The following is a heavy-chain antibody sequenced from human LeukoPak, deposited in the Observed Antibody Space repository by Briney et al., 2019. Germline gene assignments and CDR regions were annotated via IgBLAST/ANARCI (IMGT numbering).Heavy chain of an antibody. J-gene: IGHJ3*02. CDR1: GFTFDDYA. V-gene: IGHV3-9*01. Sequence: GGSLRLSCAASGFTFDDYAMHWVRQAPGKGLEWVSGITWNGGSIGYADSVKGRFTISRDNAKNSLYLQMNSLRAEDTAVHYCAKIISDWSRGAFDIWGQGTMVTVSS. CDR3: AKIISDWSRGAFDI. CDR2: ITWNGGSI. D-gene: IGHD6-19*01.